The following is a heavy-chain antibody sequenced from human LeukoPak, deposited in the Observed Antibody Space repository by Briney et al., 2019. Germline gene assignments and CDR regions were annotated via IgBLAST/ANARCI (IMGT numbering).Heavy chain of an antibody. J-gene: IGHJ5*02. CDR2: IYYSGST. CDR1: GGSISSYY. Sequence: PSETLSLTCTVSGGSISSYYWSWIRQPPGKGLEWIGYIYYSGSTNYNPSLKSRVTISVDKSKNQFSLKLSSVTAADTAVYYCARDGGFGGEYSSSWYWFDPWGQGTLVTVSS. CDR3: ARDGGFGGEYSSSWYWFDP. V-gene: IGHV4-59*12. D-gene: IGHD6-13*01.